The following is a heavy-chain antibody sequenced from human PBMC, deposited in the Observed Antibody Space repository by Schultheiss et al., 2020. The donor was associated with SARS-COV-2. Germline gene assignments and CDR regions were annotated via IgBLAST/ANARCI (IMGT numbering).Heavy chain of an antibody. CDR3: AKCPVAITGYFDY. CDR1: GFPVSGHE. Sequence: GGSLRLSCAASGFPVSGHEMSWVRQAPGKGLEWVSTISRSGATTYFADSVKGRFTISRDNSKNTLYLQMNSLRAEDTALYYCAKCPVAITGYFDYWGQGTMVTVSS. D-gene: IGHD6-19*01. J-gene: IGHJ4*02. V-gene: IGHV3-23*01. CDR2: ISRSGATT.